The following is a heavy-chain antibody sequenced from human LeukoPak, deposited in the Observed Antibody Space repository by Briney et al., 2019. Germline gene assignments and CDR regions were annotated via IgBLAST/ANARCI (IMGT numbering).Heavy chain of an antibody. CDR3: TRPDSSGWYGLSAFDI. CDR1: GFTFDDYT. CDR2: ISWDGGST. D-gene: IGHD6-19*01. J-gene: IGHJ3*02. Sequence: GGSLRLSCAASGFTFDDYTMHWVRQAPGKGLEWVSLISWDGGSTYYADSVKGRFTISRDNSKNSLYLQMNSLRTEGTAVYYCTRPDSSGWYGLSAFDIWGQGTMVTVSS. V-gene: IGHV3-43*01.